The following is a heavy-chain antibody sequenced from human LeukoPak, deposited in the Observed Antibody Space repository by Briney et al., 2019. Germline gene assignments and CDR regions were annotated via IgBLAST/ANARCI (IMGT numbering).Heavy chain of an antibody. J-gene: IGHJ4*02. CDR3: AKWKYSNSGIDDY. Sequence: RSGGSLRLSCAASGFTFSSYAMSGVRQVPGKGLEWVSVISGSGDNTYYADSVKGRFTISRDNSKNMLYLQMNSLRAEDTAVYYCAKWKYSNSGIDDYWGQGTLVTVSS. CDR1: GFTFSSYA. V-gene: IGHV3-23*01. CDR2: ISGSGDNT. D-gene: IGHD6-6*01.